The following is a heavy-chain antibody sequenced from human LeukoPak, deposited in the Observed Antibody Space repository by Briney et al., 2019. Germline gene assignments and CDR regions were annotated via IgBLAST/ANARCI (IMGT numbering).Heavy chain of an antibody. CDR3: ARGGSRVVTYGNFDY. CDR1: GYTFTSYA. CDR2: ISTYSGNT. V-gene: IGHV1-18*01. D-gene: IGHD2-21*02. J-gene: IGHJ4*02. Sequence: ASVKVSCKPSGYTFTSYAISWLRQAPGQGLEWMGWISTYSGNTNYAQKLQGRITINIETSTSTAYMELRSLRSDDTAVYYCARGGSRVVTYGNFDYWGQGTLVTVSS.